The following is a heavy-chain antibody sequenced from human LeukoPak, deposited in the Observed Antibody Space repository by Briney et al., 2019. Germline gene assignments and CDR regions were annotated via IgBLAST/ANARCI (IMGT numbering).Heavy chain of an antibody. CDR3: AKDKYCSGGPCFSTD. CDR2: IGGGGGST. V-gene: IGHV3-23*01. J-gene: IGHJ4*02. D-gene: IGHD2-15*01. CDR1: GFTFTNYA. Sequence: PGGSLRLSCAASGFTFTNYAMNWVRQAPGKGVEWVSAIGGGGGSTYYADSVKGRFTVSSDNSKNTLYLQMDSLRVEDTAVYYCAKDKYCSGGPCFSTDWGQGTLVTVSS.